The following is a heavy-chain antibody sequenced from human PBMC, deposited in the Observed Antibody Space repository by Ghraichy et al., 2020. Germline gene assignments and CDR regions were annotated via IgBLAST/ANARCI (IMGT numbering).Heavy chain of an antibody. J-gene: IGHJ5*02. V-gene: IGHV4-4*02. CDR1: GGSISSSNW. CDR2: IYHSGST. Sequence: SETLSLTCAVSGGSISSSNWWSWVRQPPGKGLEWIGEIYHSGSTNYNPSLKSRVTISVDKSKNQFSLKLSSVTAADTAVYYCAREVLLWFGELSDDPHFDPWGQGTLVTVSS. D-gene: IGHD3-10*01. CDR3: AREVLLWFGELSDDPHFDP.